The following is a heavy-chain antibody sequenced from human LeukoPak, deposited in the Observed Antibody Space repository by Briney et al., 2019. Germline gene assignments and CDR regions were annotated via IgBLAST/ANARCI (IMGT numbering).Heavy chain of an antibody. J-gene: IGHJ1*01. CDR3: ARSSSSGHFQH. Sequence: PSQTLSLTCTVSGGSISSGDYYWSWIRQPPGKGLEWIGCIYNSGSTYYNPSLKSRVTISVDPSKNQFSLKLSSVTAADTAVYYCARSSSSGHFQHWGQGTLVTVSS. D-gene: IGHD6-13*01. V-gene: IGHV4-30-4*01. CDR1: GGSISSGDYY. CDR2: IYNSGST.